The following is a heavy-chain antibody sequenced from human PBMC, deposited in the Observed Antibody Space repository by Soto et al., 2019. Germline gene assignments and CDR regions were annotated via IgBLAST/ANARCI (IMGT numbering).Heavy chain of an antibody. D-gene: IGHD6-13*01. CDR2: IHYSGST. V-gene: IGHV4-39*01. Sequence: QLQLQESGPGLVKPSETLSLTCTVSGASVSSNSYYWGWIRQPPGKGLEWIGCIHYSGSTYYNPSLKSRVTSSVDTSKNQFPLKLSSVTAADAAVYYCARRLFSSTWPSYFDYWGQGTLVTVSS. CDR1: GASVSSNSYY. J-gene: IGHJ4*02. CDR3: ARRLFSSTWPSYFDY.